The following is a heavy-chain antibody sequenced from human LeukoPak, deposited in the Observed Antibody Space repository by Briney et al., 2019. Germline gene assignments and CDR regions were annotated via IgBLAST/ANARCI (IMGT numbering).Heavy chain of an antibody. CDR3: ATSGGYCGSTTCHTTWFAP. D-gene: IGHD2-2*01. Sequence: PSETLSLTCTVSGGSITSSSYYWGWLRQPPGKGLEWIGSIYYSGSTYYNPSLQNRVTISLDTSKNQFSLNLNSVTAADTAVYYCATSGGYCGSTTCHTTWFAPWGQGTLVTSPQ. CDR1: GGSITSSSYY. V-gene: IGHV4-39*07. CDR2: IYYSGST. J-gene: IGHJ5*02.